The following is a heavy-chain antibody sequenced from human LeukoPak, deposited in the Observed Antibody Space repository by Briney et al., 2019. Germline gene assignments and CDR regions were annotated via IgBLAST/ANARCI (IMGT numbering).Heavy chain of an antibody. D-gene: IGHD2-8*01. CDR1: GGTFSSYA. V-gene: IGHV1-69*01. CDR2: IIPIFGTA. J-gene: IGHJ6*02. CDR3: ARGGCTNGVCYMGAPTYYYYGMDV. Sequence: GASVKVSCKASGGTFSSYAISWVRQAPGQGLEWMGGIIPIFGTANYAQKFQGRVTITADESTSTAYMELSSLRSEDTAVYYCARGGCTNGVCYMGAPTYYYYGMDVWGQGTTVTVSS.